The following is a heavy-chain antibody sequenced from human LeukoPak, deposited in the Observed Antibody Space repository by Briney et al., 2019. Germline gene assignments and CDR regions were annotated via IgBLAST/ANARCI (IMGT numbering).Heavy chain of an antibody. D-gene: IGHD2-15*01. Sequence: SQTLSLTCAISGDSVSSNSAAWNWIRQSPSRGLEWLGRTYYRSKWYNDYAVSVKSQITINPDTSKNQFSLQLNSVTPEDTAVYYCARGYCSGGSCLREGRWFDPWGQGTLVTVSS. CDR2: TYYRSKWYN. CDR1: GDSVSSNSAA. J-gene: IGHJ5*02. V-gene: IGHV6-1*01. CDR3: ARGYCSGGSCLREGRWFDP.